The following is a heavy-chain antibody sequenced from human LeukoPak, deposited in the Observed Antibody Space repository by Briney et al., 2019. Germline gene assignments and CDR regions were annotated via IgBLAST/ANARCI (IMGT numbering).Heavy chain of an antibody. Sequence: ALVKVSCKVSGYTLTELSMHWVRQAPGKGLEWMGGFDPEDGETIYAQKFQGRVTMTEDTSTDTAYMELSSLRSEDTAVYYCATDGSGAEWGGWFDPWGQGTLVTVSS. V-gene: IGHV1-24*01. CDR2: FDPEDGET. J-gene: IGHJ5*02. D-gene: IGHD6-19*01. CDR3: ATDGSGAEWGGWFDP. CDR1: GYTLTELS.